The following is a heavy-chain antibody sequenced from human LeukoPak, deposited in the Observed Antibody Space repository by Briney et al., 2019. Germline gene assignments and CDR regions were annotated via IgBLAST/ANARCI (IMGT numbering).Heavy chain of an antibody. CDR3: ARVGAPLAYCGGDCYSFVDY. CDR2: ISAYNGNT. V-gene: IGHV1-18*01. CDR1: GYTFTSYG. J-gene: IGHJ4*02. D-gene: IGHD2-21*02. Sequence: ASVKVSCKASGYTFTSYGISWVRQAPGQGLEWMGWISAYNGNTNYAQKLQGRVTMTTDTSTSTAYMELRSLRSVDTAVYYCARVGAPLAYCGGDCYSFVDYWGQGTLVTVSS.